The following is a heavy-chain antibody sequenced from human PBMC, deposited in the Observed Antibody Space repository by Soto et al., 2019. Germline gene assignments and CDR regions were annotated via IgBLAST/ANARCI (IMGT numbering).Heavy chain of an antibody. Sequence: SETLSLTCTVSGGSVSNSYWGWIRQPPGKGLEWVAYVYYSGSTNYNPSLGSRVTISVDKSKNQFSLKMTRLTSDDTAVYYCARDLAKGGGSAGFDYWGQGTLVTVSS. J-gene: IGHJ4*02. V-gene: IGHV4-59*02. D-gene: IGHD1-26*01. CDR2: VYYSGST. CDR1: GGSVSNSY. CDR3: ARDLAKGGGSAGFDY.